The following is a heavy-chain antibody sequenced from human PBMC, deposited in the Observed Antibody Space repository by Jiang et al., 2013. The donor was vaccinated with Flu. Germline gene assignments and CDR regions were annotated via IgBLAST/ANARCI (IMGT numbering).Heavy chain of an antibody. CDR1: GGSISSSNW. Sequence: GSGLVKPSGTLSLTCAVSGGSISSSNWWSWVRQPPGKGLEWIGEIYHSGSTNYNPSLKSRVTISVDKSKNQFSLKLSSVTAADTAVYYCARTSGYCSSTSCYAYGYWGQGTLVTVSS. CDR3: ARTSGYCSSTSCYAYGY. CDR2: IYHSGST. V-gene: IGHV4-4*02. D-gene: IGHD2-2*01. J-gene: IGHJ4*02.